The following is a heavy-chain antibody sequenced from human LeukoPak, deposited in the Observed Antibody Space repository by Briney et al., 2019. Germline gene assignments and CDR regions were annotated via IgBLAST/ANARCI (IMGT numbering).Heavy chain of an antibody. Sequence: GGSPRLSCAASGFTFSHYWMTWVRQAPGKGLEWVAQINQDGSEEYYMDSVKARFTISRDNAKNSVFLQMNSLRAEDTAVYYCVRDGGVSGYDLLDYWGQGTLVTVSS. CDR2: INQDGSEE. J-gene: IGHJ4*02. D-gene: IGHD5-12*01. V-gene: IGHV3-7*01. CDR1: GFTFSHYW. CDR3: VRDGGVSGYDLLDY.